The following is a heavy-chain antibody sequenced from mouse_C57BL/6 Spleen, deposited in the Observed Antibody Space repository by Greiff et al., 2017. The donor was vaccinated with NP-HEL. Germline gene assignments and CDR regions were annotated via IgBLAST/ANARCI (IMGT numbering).Heavy chain of an antibody. CDR2: IYPGNSDT. CDR3: TRIGATTGAWFAY. CDR1: GYTFTSYW. V-gene: IGHV1-5*01. Sequence: VQLQQSGTVLARPGASVKMSCKTSGYTFTSYWMHWVKQRPGQGLEWIGAIYPGNSDTSYNQKFKGKAKLTAVTSASPAYLELSSLTNEDSAVYYCTRIGATTGAWFAYWGQGTLVTVSA. D-gene: IGHD1-1*01. J-gene: IGHJ3*01.